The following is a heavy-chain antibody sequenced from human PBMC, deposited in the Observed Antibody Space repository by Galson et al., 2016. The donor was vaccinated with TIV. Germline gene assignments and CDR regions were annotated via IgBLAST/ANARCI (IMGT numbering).Heavy chain of an antibody. CDR3: ARGVGGKGSC. CDR2: IKQDGGEI. V-gene: IGHV3-7*01. Sequence: SLRLSCAASGFSFGDYWMHWVRQASGKGLEWVANIKQDGGEIYYIDSVRGRFIISRDNARNSVYLQMNSLRAEDTAVYYCARGVGGKGSCWGQGTLVTVSS. J-gene: IGHJ4*02. D-gene: IGHD6-19*01. CDR1: GFSFGDYW.